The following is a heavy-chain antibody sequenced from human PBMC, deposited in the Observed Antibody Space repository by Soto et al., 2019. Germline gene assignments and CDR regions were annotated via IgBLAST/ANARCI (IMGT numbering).Heavy chain of an antibody. J-gene: IGHJ4*01. CDR1: GFTFNSYT. Sequence: PGGSLRLSCAASGFTFNSYTMAWVRQAPGKGLKWVSSISGSGGSPSYADSVQGRFTISRDNSRNTLSLQMNSLRAEDTATYYCAKARCSGNSCYVPDYWGHGSLVTVSS. V-gene: IGHV3-23*01. D-gene: IGHD2-15*01. CDR2: ISGSGGSP. CDR3: AKARCSGNSCYVPDY.